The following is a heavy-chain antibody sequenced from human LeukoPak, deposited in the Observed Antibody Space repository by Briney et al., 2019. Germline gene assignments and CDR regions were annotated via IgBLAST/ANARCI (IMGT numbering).Heavy chain of an antibody. D-gene: IGHD4-17*01. Sequence: GGALRLSCAASGFTFSSYRMNWVRQAPGKGLEWVSSISSSSSYIYYADSVKGRFTISRDNAKNSLYLQRNSLRAEDTAVYYCAKDSVTTDAGYWGQGTLVTVSS. CDR2: ISSSSSYI. CDR1: GFTFSSYR. V-gene: IGHV3-21*01. CDR3: AKDSVTTDAGY. J-gene: IGHJ4*02.